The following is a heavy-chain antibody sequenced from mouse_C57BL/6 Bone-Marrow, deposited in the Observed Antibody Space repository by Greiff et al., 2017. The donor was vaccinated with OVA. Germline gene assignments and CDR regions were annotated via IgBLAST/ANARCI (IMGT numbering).Heavy chain of an antibody. D-gene: IGHD1-1*01. CDR3: GRRGWYYYDYAMDN. Sequence: QVQLQQPGAVLVKPGASVKLSCKASGYTFTSYWMHWVKQRPGRGLEWIGRIDPYSGGTKYNEKFKSKATLTVDKPSSTAYMQLSSLTSADSAVDYCGRRGWYYYDYAMDNWGQGTSVTVSS. CDR1: GYTFTSYW. CDR2: IDPYSGGT. J-gene: IGHJ4*01. V-gene: IGHV1-72*01.